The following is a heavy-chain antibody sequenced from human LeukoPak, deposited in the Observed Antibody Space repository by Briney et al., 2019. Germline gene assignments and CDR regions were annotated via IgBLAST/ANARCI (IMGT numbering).Heavy chain of an antibody. CDR3: ARGFRRVDY. Sequence: SETLSLTCAVYGGSSSGYYWSWIRQPPGKGLEWIGEINHSGSTNYNPSLKSRVTISVDTSKNQFSLKLSSVTAADTAVYYCARGFRRVDYWGQGTLVTVSS. CDR2: INHSGST. V-gene: IGHV4-34*01. J-gene: IGHJ4*02. CDR1: GGSSSGYY.